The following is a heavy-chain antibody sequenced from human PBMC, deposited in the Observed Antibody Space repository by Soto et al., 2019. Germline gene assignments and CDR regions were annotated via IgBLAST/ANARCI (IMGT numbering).Heavy chain of an antibody. CDR1: GGSISSYY. D-gene: IGHD3-3*01. J-gene: IGHJ5*02. V-gene: IGHV4-59*01. Sequence: QVQLQESGPGLVKPSETLSLTCTVSGGSISSYYWSWIRQPPGKGLEWIGYIYYSGSTNYNPSLKSRVTISVDTSKNQFSLKLSSVTAADTAVYYCARAHYDFWSGNNWFDPWGQGTLVTVSS. CDR3: ARAHYDFWSGNNWFDP. CDR2: IYYSGST.